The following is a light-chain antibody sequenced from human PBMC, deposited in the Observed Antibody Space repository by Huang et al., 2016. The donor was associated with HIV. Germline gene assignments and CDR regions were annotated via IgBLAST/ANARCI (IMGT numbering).Light chain of an antibody. CDR1: QDINTW. CDR2: AAS. J-gene: IGKJ5*01. CDR3: QQANSFPPSI. Sequence: DIQMTQSPSSLSASVGDRVTITCRASQDINTWLNWYQQKPGKAPKLLIYAASSLQSGVPSRFSGSGSGTEFTLTISSLQSEDFATYYCQQANSFPPSIFGQGTRLDIK. V-gene: IGKV1D-12*01.